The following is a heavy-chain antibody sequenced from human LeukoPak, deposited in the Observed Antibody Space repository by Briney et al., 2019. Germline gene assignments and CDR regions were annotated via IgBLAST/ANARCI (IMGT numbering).Heavy chain of an antibody. J-gene: IGHJ4*02. CDR1: GGTFSSYA. D-gene: IGHD5-18*01. Sequence: ASVKVSCKASGGTFSSYAISWVRQAPGQGLEWMGIINPSGGSTSYAQKFQGRVTMTRDTSTSTVYMELSSLRSEDTAVYYCASAGAAMVRGVYWGQGTLVTVSS. CDR2: INPSGGST. CDR3: ASAGAAMVRGVY. V-gene: IGHV1-46*01.